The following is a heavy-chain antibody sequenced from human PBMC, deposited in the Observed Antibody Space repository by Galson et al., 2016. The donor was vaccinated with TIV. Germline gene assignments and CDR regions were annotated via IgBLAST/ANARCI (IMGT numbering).Heavy chain of an antibody. Sequence: SLRLSCAASGFTFSSYVMSWVRQAPGKGLEWVSTVSLSGGTTYYADSVKGRFTISRDNARYTLYLQMNSLRAEDTAIYYCAKPGKSGDYSWDAFDIWGQGTLVIVSS. D-gene: IGHD1-26*01. J-gene: IGHJ3*02. CDR2: VSLSGGTT. CDR3: AKPGKSGDYSWDAFDI. V-gene: IGHV3-23*01. CDR1: GFTFSSYV.